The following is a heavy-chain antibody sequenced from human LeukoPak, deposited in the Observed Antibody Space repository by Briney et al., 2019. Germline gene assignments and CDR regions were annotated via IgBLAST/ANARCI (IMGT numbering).Heavy chain of an antibody. CDR1: GYKFASYA. CDR2: INAGDGNT. V-gene: IGHV1-3*01. CDR3: ARDKFKTFDY. Sequence: ASVKVSCKASGYKFASYAMHWVRQAPGQRLEWMGWINAGDGNTKYSEKFQDRVTITMDTSATTAYVDLSSLRSEDTAMYYCARDKFKTFDYWGQGTLVTVSS. J-gene: IGHJ4*02.